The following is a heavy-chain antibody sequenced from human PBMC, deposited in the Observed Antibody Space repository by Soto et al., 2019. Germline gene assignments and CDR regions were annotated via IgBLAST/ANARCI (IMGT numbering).Heavy chain of an antibody. CDR1: GYSISSGYN. CDR2: TYYGASS. CDR3: VRFAGSASWYETDS. Sequence: SETLSLTCAVSGYSISSGYNWGWIRQPPGQGLEWLGTTYYGASSYYNPSLLSRITILLDASSNQLSLKLSSVTAADTAVYFCVRFAGSASWYETDSWGQGILVTVSS. V-gene: IGHV4-38-2*01. D-gene: IGHD6-13*01. J-gene: IGHJ4*02.